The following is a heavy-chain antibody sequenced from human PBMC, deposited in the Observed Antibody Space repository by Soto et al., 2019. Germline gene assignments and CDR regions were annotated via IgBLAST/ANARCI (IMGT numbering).Heavy chain of an antibody. CDR2: IIPISDTT. CDR1: GGTFSSYA. CDR3: ARFQRSSTSLEIYYYYYYGRDV. V-gene: IGHV1-69*01. Sequence: QVQLVQSGAEVKKPGSSVKVSCKASGGTFSSYAISWVRQAPGQGLEWMVGIIPISDTTNYAQKFQGRVTITADESTSTADMELRSLRSQETAVDYCARFQRSSTSLEIYYYYYYGRDVWGQGTKVTVSS. J-gene: IGHJ6*02. D-gene: IGHD2-2*01.